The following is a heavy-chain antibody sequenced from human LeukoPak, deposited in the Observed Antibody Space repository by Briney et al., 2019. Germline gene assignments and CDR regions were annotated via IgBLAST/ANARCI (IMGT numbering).Heavy chain of an antibody. CDR3: ARFLGSGSYYYYYYYALDV. Sequence: GGPLRLSCVVSGFTFNTYWMSWVRQAPGKGLEWVANIKQDGSEKYYVDSVKGRFTISRDNAKNSLYLQMNSRRGEDTAVYYCARFLGSGSYYYYYYYALDVWGQGTTVAVSS. CDR1: GFTFNTYW. D-gene: IGHD3-10*01. CDR2: IKQDGSEK. V-gene: IGHV3-7*01. J-gene: IGHJ6*02.